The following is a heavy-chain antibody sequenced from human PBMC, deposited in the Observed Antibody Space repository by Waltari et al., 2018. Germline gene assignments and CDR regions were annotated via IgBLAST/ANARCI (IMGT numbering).Heavy chain of an antibody. D-gene: IGHD5-18*01. CDR1: GGSISSSNW. CDR3: ARDIQLWRAFDY. J-gene: IGHJ4*02. Sequence: QVQLQESGPGLVKPSGTLSLTCAVSGGSISSSNWWSWVRQPPGKGLAWIGEIYHSGGTTYNPALKSRVTRSVDKSKNQVSLKVISVTAADTAVYYCARDIQLWRAFDYWGQGTLVTVSS. CDR2: IYHSGGT. V-gene: IGHV4-4*02.